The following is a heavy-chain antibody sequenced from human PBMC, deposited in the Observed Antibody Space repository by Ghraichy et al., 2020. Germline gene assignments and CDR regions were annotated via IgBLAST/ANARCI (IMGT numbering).Heavy chain of an antibody. V-gene: IGHV4-39*01. CDR1: GGSISSRNYY. Sequence: SETLSLTCTVSGGSISSRNYYWGWIRQPPGKGLEWIGSMFYSGSTYYNPSLKSRVTISVDTSKNQFSLKLSSVTAADTAVYYCARGYEPNTKSWFDPWGQGTLVTVSS. D-gene: IGHD1-14*01. CDR2: MFYSGST. CDR3: ARGYEPNTKSWFDP. J-gene: IGHJ5*02.